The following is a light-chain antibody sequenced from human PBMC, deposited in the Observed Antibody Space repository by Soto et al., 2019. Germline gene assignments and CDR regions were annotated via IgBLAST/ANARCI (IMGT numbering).Light chain of an antibody. V-gene: IGKV3-15*01. CDR2: GAS. Sequence: ELVLTQSPSTLSVYPRERATLSCRASQSVSTNLAWYQQRPGQAPRLLIYGASARATGIPDRFSGSGAGTEFTLTISSLQSEDFAVYYCHQYNNWRTFGQGTRLEIK. CDR1: QSVSTN. CDR3: HQYNNWRT. J-gene: IGKJ5*01.